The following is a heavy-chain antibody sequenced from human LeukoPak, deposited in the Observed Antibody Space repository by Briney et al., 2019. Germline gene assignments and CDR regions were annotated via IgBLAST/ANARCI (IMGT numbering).Heavy chain of an antibody. V-gene: IGHV4-39*07. D-gene: IGHD5-12*01. CDR3: ARPNSGYDQNYYYYYMDV. Sequence: PSETLSLTCTVSGGSISTSNYYWGWIRQPPGKGLEWIGNIFYSGSTYYSPSLRSRVTITLDTSRNQFSLKLSSVTAADTAVYYCARPNSGYDQNYYYYYMDVWGKGTTVTVSS. CDR1: GGSISTSNYY. CDR2: IFYSGST. J-gene: IGHJ6*03.